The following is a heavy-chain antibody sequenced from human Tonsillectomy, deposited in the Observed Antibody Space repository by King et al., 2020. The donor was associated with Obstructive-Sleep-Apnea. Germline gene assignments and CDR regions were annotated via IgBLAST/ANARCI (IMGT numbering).Heavy chain of an antibody. D-gene: IGHD3-3*01. J-gene: IGHJ4*02. CDR1: GYSISSGYY. CDR3: ASQRGYDFWSGYYGFDY. CDR2: IYHSGST. Sequence: QLQESGPGLVKPSETLSLTCTVSGYSISSGYYWGWIRQPPGKGLGWIGSIYHSGSTYYNPSLKSRVTISVDTSKNQFSLKLSSVTAADTAVYYCASQRGYDFWSGYYGFDYWGQGTLVTVSS. V-gene: IGHV4-38-2*02.